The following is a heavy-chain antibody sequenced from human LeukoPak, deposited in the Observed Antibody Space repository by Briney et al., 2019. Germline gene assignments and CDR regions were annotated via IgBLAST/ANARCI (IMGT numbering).Heavy chain of an antibody. J-gene: IGHJ6*02. CDR2: IIPIFGTA. CDR3: ARWELGSGTPAGRRNYYYYGMDV. D-gene: IGHD3-10*01. V-gene: IGHV1-69*01. CDR1: GGTFSSYA. Sequence: SVKVSCKASGGTFSSYAISWVRQAPGQGLEWMGGIIPIFGTANYAQKFQGRVTITADESTSTAYMELSSLRSVDTAVYYCARWELGSGTPAGRRNYYYYGMDVWGQGTTVTVSS.